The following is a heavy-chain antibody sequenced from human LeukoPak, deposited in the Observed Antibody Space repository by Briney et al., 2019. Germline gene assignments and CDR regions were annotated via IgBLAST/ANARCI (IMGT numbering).Heavy chain of an antibody. J-gene: IGHJ4*02. D-gene: IGHD6-19*01. V-gene: IGHV3-30*04. Sequence: GGSLGLSCAASGFTFSSYAMHWVRQAPGKGLEWVAVISYDGSNKYYADSVKGRFTISRDNSKNTLYLQMNSLRAEDTAVYYCAGDGDSSGWSHFDYWGQGTLVTVSS. CDR1: GFTFSSYA. CDR2: ISYDGSNK. CDR3: AGDGDSSGWSHFDY.